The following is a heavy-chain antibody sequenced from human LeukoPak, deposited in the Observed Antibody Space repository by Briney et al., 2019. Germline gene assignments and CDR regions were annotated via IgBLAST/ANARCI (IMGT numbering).Heavy chain of an antibody. CDR2: INYRGDT. J-gene: IGHJ4*02. V-gene: IGHV4-59*08. Sequence: PSETLSLTCSVSGGSISSYYWSWIRQPPGKGLEWIGYINYRGDTNYNPSLKSRITISVDTSKNQFSLKLNSVTAADTAVYYCARHDYGGYFVFDYWGQGTIVTVSS. CDR1: GGSISSYY. D-gene: IGHD4/OR15-4a*01. CDR3: ARHDYGGYFVFDY.